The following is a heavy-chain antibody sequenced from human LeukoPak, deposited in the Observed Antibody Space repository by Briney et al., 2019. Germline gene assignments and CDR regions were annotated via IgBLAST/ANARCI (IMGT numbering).Heavy chain of an antibody. Sequence: GGSLRLSCAASGFTFSSSSMSWVRQAPGKGLEWVSSISSSSSYIYYADSVKGRFTISRDNAKNSLYLQMNSLRAEDTAVYYCARDGVAASYYYYYYGMDVWGQGTTVTVSS. CDR3: ARDGVAASYYYYYYGMDV. CDR2: ISSSSSYI. V-gene: IGHV3-21*01. CDR1: GFTFSSSS. J-gene: IGHJ6*02. D-gene: IGHD6-19*01.